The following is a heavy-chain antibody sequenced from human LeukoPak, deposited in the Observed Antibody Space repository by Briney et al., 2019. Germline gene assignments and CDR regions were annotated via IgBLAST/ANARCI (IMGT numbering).Heavy chain of an antibody. V-gene: IGHV3-23*01. J-gene: IGHJ5*02. D-gene: IGHD1-14*01. CDR2: ISGSGGST. CDR3: AKVITGPNWFDP. Sequence: GGSLRLSCAASGFTFSSYAMSWVSQASGKGLEWVSAISGSGGSTYYADSVKGRFTISRDNSKNTLYLQMNSLRAEDTAVYYCAKVITGPNWFDPWGQGTLVTVSS. CDR1: GFTFSSYA.